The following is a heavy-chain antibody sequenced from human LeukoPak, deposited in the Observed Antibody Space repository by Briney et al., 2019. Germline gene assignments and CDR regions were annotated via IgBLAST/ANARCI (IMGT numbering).Heavy chain of an antibody. CDR1: GGSISSYY. CDR3: ARGPGLRYFDWRFDY. D-gene: IGHD3-9*01. CDR2: IYYSGST. Sequence: SETLSLTCTVSGGSISSYYWSWIRQPPGKGLEWIGYIYYSGSTNYNPSLKSRVTISVDTSKNQFSLKLSSVTAADTAVYYCARGPGLRYFDWRFDYWGQGTLVTVSS. J-gene: IGHJ4*02. V-gene: IGHV4-59*01.